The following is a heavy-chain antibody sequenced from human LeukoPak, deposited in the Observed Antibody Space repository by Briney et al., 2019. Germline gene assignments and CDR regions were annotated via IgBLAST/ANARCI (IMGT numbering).Heavy chain of an antibody. CDR3: ARGVEQLDRYYYYYGMDV. Sequence: GGSLRLSCAASGFTFSSYAMHWVRRAPGKGLEYVSAISSNGGSTYYANSVKGRFTISRDNSKNTLYLQMGSLRAEDMAVYYCARGVEQLDRYYYYYGMDVWGQGTTVTVSS. CDR2: ISSNGGST. V-gene: IGHV3-64*01. D-gene: IGHD6-13*01. J-gene: IGHJ6*02. CDR1: GFTFSSYA.